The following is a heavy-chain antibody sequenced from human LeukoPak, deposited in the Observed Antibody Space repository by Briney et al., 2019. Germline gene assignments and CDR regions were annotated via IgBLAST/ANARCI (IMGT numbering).Heavy chain of an antibody. CDR1: GYTFTSFY. Sequence: GASVKISCKASGYTFTSFYIHWVRQAPGQGLEWMAIINPSGGTTRYAQKFQDRVTMTRDTSTSTVYMELSSLRSEDTAVYYCARDARPSYDTSGYYFPGDYWGQGTLVTVSS. J-gene: IGHJ4*02. CDR2: INPSGGTT. D-gene: IGHD3-22*01. CDR3: ARDARPSYDTSGYYFPGDY. V-gene: IGHV1-46*01.